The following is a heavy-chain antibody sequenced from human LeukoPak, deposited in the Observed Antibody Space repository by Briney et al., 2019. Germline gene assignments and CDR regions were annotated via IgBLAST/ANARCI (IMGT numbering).Heavy chain of an antibody. V-gene: IGHV4-38-2*01. CDR3: ARYDSRGSASTRFDY. Sequence: SETLSLTCAVSGYSLGKNYYWGWIRQSPGKGLEWIGRIYGSASTSYNPSLMNRITMSVDTSMNHFSLQLTSVTAADTAVYYCARYDSRGSASTRFDYWGPGILVTVSS. CDR1: GYSLGKNYY. J-gene: IGHJ4*02. CDR2: IYGSAST. D-gene: IGHD3-16*01.